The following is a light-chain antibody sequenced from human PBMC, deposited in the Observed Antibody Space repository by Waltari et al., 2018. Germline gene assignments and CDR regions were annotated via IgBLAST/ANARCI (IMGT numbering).Light chain of an antibody. CDR3: SSYTRSDTLV. J-gene: IGLJ3*02. CDR1: SNDVGGYDY. V-gene: IGLV2-14*01. CDR2: GGT. Sequence: QSALTQPASVSGSPGQSITISCTGTSNDVGGYDYVPWLQQHPDKAPKLMIYGGTNRPPGVSTRCFGSTSGNTASLTISGLQAEDEADYYCSSYTRSDTLVFGGGTRLTVL.